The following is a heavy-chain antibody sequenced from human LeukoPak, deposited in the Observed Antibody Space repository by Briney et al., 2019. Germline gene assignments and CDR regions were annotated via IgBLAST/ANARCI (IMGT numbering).Heavy chain of an antibody. CDR2: ITKGGATV. J-gene: IGHJ5*02. CDR3: ARLSVSITRRFDL. Sequence: PGGSLRLSCAPSGFTHSNYEMNWVRLTPGKGLEWISYITKGGATVLYAESVKGRFTISRHNANSSLYLQMNSLRAEDTAVYFCARLSVSITRRFDLWGQGTLVTVSS. V-gene: IGHV3-48*03. CDR1: GFTHSNYE. D-gene: IGHD3-3*01.